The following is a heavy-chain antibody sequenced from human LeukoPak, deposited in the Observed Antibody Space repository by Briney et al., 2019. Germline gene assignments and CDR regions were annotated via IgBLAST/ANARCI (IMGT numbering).Heavy chain of an antibody. V-gene: IGHV4-34*01. CDR3: ARAKAVAGHFDL. CDR2: INHSGST. J-gene: IGHJ2*01. Sequence: SETLSLTCAVYGGSFSGYYWSWIRQPPGKGLEWIGEINHSGSTNYNPSLKSRVTISVDTYKNQFSLKLSSVTAADTAVYYCARAKAVAGHFDLWGRGTLVTVSS. D-gene: IGHD6-19*01. CDR1: GGSFSGYY.